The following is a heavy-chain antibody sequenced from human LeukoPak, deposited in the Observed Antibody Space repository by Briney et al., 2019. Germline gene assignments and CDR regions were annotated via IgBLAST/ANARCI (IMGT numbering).Heavy chain of an antibody. Sequence: SETLSLTCTVSGDSISSGDYYWSWLRQPAGKGREWIGRISSSGSTNYNPSLKSRVTISVDTSQNQFFLKLSSVTAADTAVYYCVSRKLGNDYWGQGTLVTVSS. CDR2: ISSSGST. J-gene: IGHJ4*02. V-gene: IGHV4-61*02. D-gene: IGHD7-27*01. CDR3: VSRKLGNDY. CDR1: GDSISSGDYY.